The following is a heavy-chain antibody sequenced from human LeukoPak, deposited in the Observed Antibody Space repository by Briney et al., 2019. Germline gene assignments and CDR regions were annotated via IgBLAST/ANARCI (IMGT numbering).Heavy chain of an antibody. Sequence: SETLSLTCTVSGGSISSSSYYWGWIRQPPGKGLEWIGSIYYSGSTYYNPSLKSRVTISVDTSKNQFSLKLSSVTAADTAVYYCARHDTPLIDFWSGYYTRFARHYYYGMDVWGQGTTVTVSS. V-gene: IGHV4-39*01. J-gene: IGHJ6*02. CDR1: GGSISSSSYY. CDR3: ARHDTPLIDFWSGYYTRFARHYYYGMDV. D-gene: IGHD3-3*01. CDR2: IYYSGST.